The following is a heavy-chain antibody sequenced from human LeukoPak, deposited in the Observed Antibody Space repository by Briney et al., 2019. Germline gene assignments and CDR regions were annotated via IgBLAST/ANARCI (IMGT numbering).Heavy chain of an antibody. V-gene: IGHV1-2*02. CDR1: GYTFTGYY. Sequence: ASVKVSCKASGYTFTGYYMHWVRQAPGQGLEWMGWINPNSGGTNYAQKFQGRVTMTRDTSISTAYMELRSLRSDDTAVYYCARGRQSYYGSGIILGADYWGQGTLVTVSS. CDR2: INPNSGGT. D-gene: IGHD3-10*01. J-gene: IGHJ4*02. CDR3: ARGRQSYYGSGIILGADY.